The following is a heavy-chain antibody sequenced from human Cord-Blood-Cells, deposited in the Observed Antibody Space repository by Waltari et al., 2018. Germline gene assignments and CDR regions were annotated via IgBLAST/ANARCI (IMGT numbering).Heavy chain of an antibody. CDR3: AKANWGFYFDY. CDR2: IYYSGST. V-gene: IGHV4-39*01. J-gene: IGHJ4*02. D-gene: IGHD7-27*01. Sequence: QLQLQESGPGLVQPSETLSLTCTVSGGSISSSSYYWGWIRQPPGKGLGWIGSIYYSGSTYYNPSLKSRVTISVDTSKNQFSLKLSSVTAADTAVYYCAKANWGFYFDYWGQGTLVTVSS. CDR1: GGSISSSSYY.